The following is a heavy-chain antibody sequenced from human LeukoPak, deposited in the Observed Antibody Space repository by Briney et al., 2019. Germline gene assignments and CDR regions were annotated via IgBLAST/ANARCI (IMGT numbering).Heavy chain of an antibody. J-gene: IGHJ4*02. CDR2: INHSGST. CDR1: GGSFSGYY. D-gene: IGHD2-2*01. CDR3: ARAPGYCSSTSCVIDY. Sequence: SETLSLTCAVYGGSFSGYYWSWIRQPPGKGLEWIGEINHSGSTNYSPSLKSRVTISVDTSKTQCSLKLSSVTAADTAVYYCARAPGYCSSTSCVIDYWGQGTLVTVSS. V-gene: IGHV4-34*01.